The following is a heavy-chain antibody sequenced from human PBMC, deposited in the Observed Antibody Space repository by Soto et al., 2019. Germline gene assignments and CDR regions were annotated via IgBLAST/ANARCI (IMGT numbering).Heavy chain of an antibody. D-gene: IGHD3-22*01. CDR3: ATSYYYDSSGH. Sequence: ASVKVSCKCCGYTHTELSRHWVRQAPGKGLEWMGGFDPEDGETIYAQKFQGRVTMTEDTSTDTAYMELSSLRSEDTAVYYCATSYYYDSSGHWGQGTLVPVS. CDR2: FDPEDGET. V-gene: IGHV1-24*01. CDR1: GYTHTELS. J-gene: IGHJ4*02.